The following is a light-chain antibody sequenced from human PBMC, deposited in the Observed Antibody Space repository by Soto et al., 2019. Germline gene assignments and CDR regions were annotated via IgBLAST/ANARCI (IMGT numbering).Light chain of an antibody. CDR3: QQYGSSRLT. Sequence: EIVLTQSPGTLSLSPGERATLSCRASQSVSSSYLAWYQQKPGQAPRLLIYGASSRATGIPDRFSGSWSGTDFTLTISRLEPEDFAVYYCQQYGSSRLTFGGGTKLEIK. CDR2: GAS. J-gene: IGKJ4*01. V-gene: IGKV3-20*01. CDR1: QSVSSSY.